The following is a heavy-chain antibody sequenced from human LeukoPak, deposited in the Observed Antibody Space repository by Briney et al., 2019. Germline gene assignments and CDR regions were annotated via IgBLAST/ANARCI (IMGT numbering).Heavy chain of an antibody. CDR3: AKDVRTIIAVAGTFDD. CDR1: GSIFSNYG. Sequence: GGSLRLSCAASGSIFSNYGMHWVRQAPGKGLEWVAFIRYDGSNEYYADSVKGRFTISRDNSKNTLYLQVNSLRAEDTAVYYCAKDVRTIIAVAGTFDDWGQGTLVTVSS. CDR2: IRYDGSNE. J-gene: IGHJ4*02. V-gene: IGHV3-30*02. D-gene: IGHD6-19*01.